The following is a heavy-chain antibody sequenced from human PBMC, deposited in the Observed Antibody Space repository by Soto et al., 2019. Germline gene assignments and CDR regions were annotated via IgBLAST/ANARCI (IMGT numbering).Heavy chain of an antibody. CDR2: IYYSGST. J-gene: IGHJ6*02. Sequence: QTLSLTCTFSGGSISSGGYYWSWIRQHPGKGLEWIGYIYYSGSTYYNPSLKSRVTISVDTSKNQFSLKLSSVTAADTAVYYCARVGQVDFGVPSAYYYGMDVWGQGTTVTVSS. V-gene: IGHV4-31*03. CDR3: ARVGQVDFGVPSAYYYGMDV. D-gene: IGHD3-3*01. CDR1: GGSISSGGYY.